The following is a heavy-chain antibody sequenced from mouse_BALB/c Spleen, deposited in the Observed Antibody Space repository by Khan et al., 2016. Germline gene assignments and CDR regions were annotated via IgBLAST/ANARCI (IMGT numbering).Heavy chain of an antibody. Sequence: EVELVESGGDLVKPGGSLKLSCAASGFTFSSYGMSWVRQTPDKRLEWVATISSGGSYTYYPDSVKGRLTISRDNAKNTLYLQMNSLKSEDTAMYYVARRFPDGFYVAWFAYWGQGTLVAVS. CDR3: ARRFPDGFYVAWFAY. V-gene: IGHV5-6*01. CDR1: GFTFSSYG. J-gene: IGHJ3*01. D-gene: IGHD2-3*01. CDR2: ISSGGSYT.